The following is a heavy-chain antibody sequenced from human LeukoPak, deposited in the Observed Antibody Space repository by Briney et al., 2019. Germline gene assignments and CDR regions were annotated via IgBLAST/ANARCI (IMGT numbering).Heavy chain of an antibody. D-gene: IGHD2-8*01. CDR1: GGSISSGDYY. J-gene: IGHJ5*02. CDR3: ARGRRMRWFDP. Sequence: PSETLSLTCTVSGGSISSGDYYWSWIRQPPGKGLEWIGEINHSGSTNYNPSLKSRVTISVDTSKNQFSLKLSSVTAADTAVYYCARGRRMRWFDPWGQGTLVTVSS. V-gene: IGHV4-39*07. CDR2: INHSGST.